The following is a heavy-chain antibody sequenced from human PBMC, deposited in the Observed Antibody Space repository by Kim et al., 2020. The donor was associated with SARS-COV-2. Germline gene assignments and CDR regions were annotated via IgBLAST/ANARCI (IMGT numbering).Heavy chain of an antibody. Sequence: GGSLRLSCAASGFTFSRSSMPCFRQAPGNGLEWVSSISSSSSYIYYADSVKGRFTISRDNAKNSLYLQMNSLRAEDTAVYYCARDMANWDIVVVTRRDGMAVWGQGTTVTVSS. J-gene: IGHJ6*02. CDR1: GFTFSRSS. CDR3: ARDMANWDIVVVTRRDGMAV. D-gene: IGHD2-21*02. V-gene: IGHV3-21*01. CDR2: ISSSSSYI.